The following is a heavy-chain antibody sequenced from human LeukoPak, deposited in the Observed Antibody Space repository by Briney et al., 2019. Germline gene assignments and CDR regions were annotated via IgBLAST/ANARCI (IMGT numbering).Heavy chain of an antibody. J-gene: IGHJ4*02. CDR1: GYTFTSYG. Sequence: GASVKVSCKASGYTFTSYGISWVRQAPGQGLEWMGWISAYNGNTNYAQKLQGRVTMTTDTSTSTAYMELRSLRSDDTAVYYCARAALASFRHQRYYFDYWGQGTLVTVSS. D-gene: IGHD2-2*01. CDR3: ARAALASFRHQRYYFDY. V-gene: IGHV1-18*01. CDR2: ISAYNGNT.